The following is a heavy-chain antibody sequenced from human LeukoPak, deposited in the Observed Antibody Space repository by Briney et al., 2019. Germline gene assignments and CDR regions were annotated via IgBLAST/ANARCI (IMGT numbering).Heavy chain of an antibody. J-gene: IGHJ3*02. Sequence: PSETLSLTCTVSGASISNSYWSWIRQSPGRGLEWIGYIYNSGGTNYIPSFMSRVTFSADTSRNQFSLNLYSVTAADTAVYYCARHPIEFGGSSGAFDIWAPGAMVTVSS. CDR2: IYNSGGT. CDR1: GASISNSY. CDR3: ARHPIEFGGSSGAFDI. V-gene: IGHV4-59*08. D-gene: IGHD6-6*01.